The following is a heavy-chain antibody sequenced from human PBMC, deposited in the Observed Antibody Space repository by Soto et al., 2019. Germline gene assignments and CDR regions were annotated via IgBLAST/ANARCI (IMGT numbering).Heavy chain of an antibody. J-gene: IGHJ4*02. CDR2: LTDGGDSA. Sequence: GGSLRLSCTASGFTFAANAMGWVRQAPGKGLEWVAALTDGGDSAYYSDSVMGRFTISRDNSKNVLYLHLITVRVEDTAVYYCAKDRPSSSRSTYYFDSWGQGSRVTVSS. V-gene: IGHV3-23*01. D-gene: IGHD6-13*01. CDR3: AKDRPSSSRSTYYFDS. CDR1: GFTFAANA.